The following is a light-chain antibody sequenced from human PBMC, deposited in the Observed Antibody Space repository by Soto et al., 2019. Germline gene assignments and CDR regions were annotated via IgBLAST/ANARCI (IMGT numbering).Light chain of an antibody. CDR2: DDN. CDR3: QSYDSGLSGSWV. CDR1: SSNIGAGYD. J-gene: IGLJ3*02. V-gene: IGLV1-40*01. Sequence: QSVLTQPPSVSGAPGQRVTISCTGSSSNIGAGYDGHWYQQLPGAAPKLLISDDNSRPSGVPDRFSGSKSGTSASLAISGLQAEDEADYYCQSYDSGLSGSWVFGGGTKLTVL.